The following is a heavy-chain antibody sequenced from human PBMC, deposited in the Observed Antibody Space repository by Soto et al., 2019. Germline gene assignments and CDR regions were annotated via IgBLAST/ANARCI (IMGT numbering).Heavy chain of an antibody. Sequence: SETLSLTCTVSGASITSENWWSWVRQPPGKGLEWIGEIYHSGSANYNPSLKSRATISVDTSKNQFSLNLSFVTAADTAVYYCATMGTPATGLYYFDYWGQGTLVTVSS. CDR3: ATMGTPATGLYYFDY. V-gene: IGHV4-4*02. CDR2: IYHSGSA. CDR1: GASITSENW. J-gene: IGHJ4*02. D-gene: IGHD2-15*01.